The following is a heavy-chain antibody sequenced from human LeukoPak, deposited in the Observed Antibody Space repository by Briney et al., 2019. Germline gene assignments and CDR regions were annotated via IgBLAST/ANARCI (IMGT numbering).Heavy chain of an antibody. CDR3: ARDIGRYGVDWAFDI. CDR1: GYTFSGYY. D-gene: IGHD4-17*01. V-gene: IGHV1-2*02. J-gene: IGHJ3*02. Sequence: ASVKVSCKASGYTFSGYYIHWVRQAPGQGLEWMGWINPNSGGTNYAQKFQGRVTMTRDTSISTAYMELSRLRSDDTAVYYCARDIGRYGVDWAFDIWGQGTMVTVSS. CDR2: INPNSGGT.